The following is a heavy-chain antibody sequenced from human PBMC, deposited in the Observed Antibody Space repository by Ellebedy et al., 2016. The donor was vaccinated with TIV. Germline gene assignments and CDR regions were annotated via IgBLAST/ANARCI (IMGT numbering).Heavy chain of an antibody. J-gene: IGHJ4*02. CDR1: GYTFTGYY. Sequence: ASVKVSCKASGYTFTGYYMHWVRQAPGQGLEWTGWINPNSGGTNYAQKFQGRVTMTRDTSISTAYMELSRLRSDDTAVYYCARDYSSSTDFDYWGQGTLVTVSS. CDR2: INPNSGGT. CDR3: ARDYSSSTDFDY. V-gene: IGHV1-2*02. D-gene: IGHD6-6*01.